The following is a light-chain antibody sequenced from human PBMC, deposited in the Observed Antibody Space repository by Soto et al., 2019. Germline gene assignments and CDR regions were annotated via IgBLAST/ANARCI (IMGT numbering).Light chain of an antibody. CDR1: SSDVGGYNY. CDR2: DVS. CDR3: SSYTGSITYV. Sequence: QSVLTQPASVSGSPGGSITISCTGTSSDVGGYNYVSWYQQHPGKAPKLMIFDVSDRPSGVSSRFSGSKSGNTASLTISGLQAEDEAAYYCSSYTGSITYVFGTGTKVTVL. V-gene: IGLV2-14*03. J-gene: IGLJ1*01.